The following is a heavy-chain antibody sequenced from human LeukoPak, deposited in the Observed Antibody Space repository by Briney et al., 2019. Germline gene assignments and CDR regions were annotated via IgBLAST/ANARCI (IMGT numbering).Heavy chain of an antibody. D-gene: IGHD1-26*01. CDR1: GFTFSNCP. V-gene: IGHV3-64*04. CDR3: AKDPRGGYSGSWYFDY. Sequence: GGSLRLSCSASGFTFSNCPMHWVRQAPGKGLEYVSAISSNGDSTYYADSVKGRFTISRDNSRNTLSLQMNSLRAEDTAVYYCAKDPRGGYSGSWYFDYWGQGTLVTVSS. J-gene: IGHJ4*02. CDR2: ISSNGDST.